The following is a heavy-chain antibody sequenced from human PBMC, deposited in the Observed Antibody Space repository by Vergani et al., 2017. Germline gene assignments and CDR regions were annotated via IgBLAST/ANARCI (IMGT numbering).Heavy chain of an antibody. Sequence: VQLVETGGGLIQPGGSLRLSCAASGFTFSSYGMHWVRQAPGKGLEWVAVIWYDGSNKYYADSVKGRFTISRDNSKNTLYLQMNSLRAEDTAVYYCARDGQAAGTGNNWFDPWGQGTLVTVSS. J-gene: IGHJ5*02. CDR2: IWYDGSNK. CDR1: GFTFSSYG. CDR3: ARDGQAAGTGNNWFDP. V-gene: IGHV3-33*01. D-gene: IGHD6-13*01.